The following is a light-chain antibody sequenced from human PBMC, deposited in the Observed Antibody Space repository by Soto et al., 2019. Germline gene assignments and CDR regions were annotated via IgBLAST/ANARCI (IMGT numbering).Light chain of an antibody. J-gene: IGKJ1*01. CDR1: HSISSW. V-gene: IGKV1-5*03. CDR3: QQYNSHSPWT. Sequence: DIQMTQSPSTLSASVGDRVTITCRSSHSISSWLAWYQQKPGKAPKLLIYKASSLESGVPSRFSGSGSGTEFTLTISSLQPDDFATYYCQQYNSHSPWTFGQGTKVDIK. CDR2: KAS.